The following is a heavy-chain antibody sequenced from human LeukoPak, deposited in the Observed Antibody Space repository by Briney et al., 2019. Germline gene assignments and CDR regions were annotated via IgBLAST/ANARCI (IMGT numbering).Heavy chain of an antibody. Sequence: EASVKVSCKASGGTFSSYAISWVRQAPGQGLEWMGRIIPIFGIADYAQKFQGRVTITADKSTSTAYMELSSLRSEDTAVYYCARDNGDTAMATAVYYYYGMDVWGQGTTVTVSS. CDR2: IIPIFGIA. CDR1: GGTFSSYA. CDR3: ARDNGDTAMATAVYYYYGMDV. D-gene: IGHD5-18*01. J-gene: IGHJ6*02. V-gene: IGHV1-69*04.